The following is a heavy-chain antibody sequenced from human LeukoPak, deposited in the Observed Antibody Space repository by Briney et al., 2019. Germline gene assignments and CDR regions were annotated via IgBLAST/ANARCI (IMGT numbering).Heavy chain of an antibody. D-gene: IGHD4-17*01. V-gene: IGHV3-7*01. CDR1: GFSFSSYW. J-gene: IGHJ1*01. CDR3: ASVFTVCNDYEEVAQYFQH. CDR2: MKRDGSEK. Sequence: GGSLRLSCAASGFSFSSYWMSWVRQAPGKGLEWVANMKRDGSEKHYVDSVRGRFTISRDNVKNSLYLQMNSLRAEDTAVYYCASVFTVCNDYEEVAQYFQHWGQGTLVTVSS.